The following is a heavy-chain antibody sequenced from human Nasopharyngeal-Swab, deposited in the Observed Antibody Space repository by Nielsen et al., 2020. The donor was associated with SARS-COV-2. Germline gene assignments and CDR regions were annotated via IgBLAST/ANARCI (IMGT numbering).Heavy chain of an antibody. CDR2: MNPNSGNT. J-gene: IGHJ4*02. D-gene: IGHD3-9*01. Sequence: ASVKVSCKASGYTFTGYYMHWVRQAPGQGLEWMGWMNPNSGNTGYAQKFQGRVTMTRNTSISTAYMELSSLRSEDTAVYYCARDRRNLILTGFYDYWGQGTLVTVSS. CDR1: GYTFTGYY. V-gene: IGHV1-8*02. CDR3: ARDRRNLILTGFYDY.